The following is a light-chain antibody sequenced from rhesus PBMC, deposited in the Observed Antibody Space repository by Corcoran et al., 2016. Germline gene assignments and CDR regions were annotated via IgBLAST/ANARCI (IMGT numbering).Light chain of an antibody. CDR3: QQHNSYPT. CDR2: YAS. J-gene: IGKJ4*01. CDR1: QGISNY. Sequence: DIQMTQSPSSLSASVGDTVTITCRASQGISNYLAWYQQKPGKAPKPLIYYASNLESGVPSRFSGSGSWIDFTLTISSLQPEEFATYYCQQHNSYPTFGGGTKVELK. V-gene: IGKV1S14*01.